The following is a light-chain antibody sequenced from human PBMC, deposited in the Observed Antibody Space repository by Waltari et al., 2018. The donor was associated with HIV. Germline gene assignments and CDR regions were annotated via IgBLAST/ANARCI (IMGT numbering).Light chain of an antibody. Sequence: QSALTQPPSASGSPGQSVTISCTGTSSDVGGYNYVSWYQQHPGKAPKLMIYEVTKRPPGLPDRFSGSKSGHTASLAVSGLQAEDGADYYCSSYAGSSNLRVFGGGTKLTVL. J-gene: IGLJ2*01. CDR3: SSYAGSSNLRV. CDR1: SSDVGGYNY. CDR2: EVT. V-gene: IGLV2-8*01.